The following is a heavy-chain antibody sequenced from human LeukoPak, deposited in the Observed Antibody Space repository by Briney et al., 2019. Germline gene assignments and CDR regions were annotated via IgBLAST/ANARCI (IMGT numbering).Heavy chain of an antibody. J-gene: IGHJ6*02. D-gene: IGHD4-17*01. V-gene: IGHV3-21*01. CDR3: AKSIGDDDYEGSYGMDV. CDR1: GFTLSSYA. Sequence: GGSLRLSCATSGFTLSSYAMNWVRQAPGKGLEWVSSISRSSTYKFYADSVMGRFTVSRDNAKNSLYLQMNSLRAEDTAVYYCAKSIGDDDYEGSYGMDVWGHGTTVTVSS. CDR2: ISRSSTYK.